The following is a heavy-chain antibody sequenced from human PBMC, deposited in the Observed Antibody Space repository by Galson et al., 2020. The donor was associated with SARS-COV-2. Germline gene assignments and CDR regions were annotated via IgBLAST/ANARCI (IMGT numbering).Heavy chain of an antibody. V-gene: IGHV1-46*01. J-gene: IGHJ4*02. CDR3: AGESCSGCSCYANFDD. D-gene: IGHD2-15*01. CDR2: INPSGGST. CDR1: GYTFTSYY. Sequence: APVKVSCKASGYTFTSYYMHWVRQAPGQGLEWMGIINPSGGSTSYAQKFQGRVTMTRDTSTSTVYMELSRLRSEDTSVYYCAGESCSGCSCYANFDDLGQGTLVTVAS.